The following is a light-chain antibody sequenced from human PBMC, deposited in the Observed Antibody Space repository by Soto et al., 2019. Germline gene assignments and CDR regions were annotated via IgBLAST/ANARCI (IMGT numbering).Light chain of an antibody. Sequence: QYALTQLPSASGSPGQSVTISCTGTSSDVGGYDYVSWYQQHPGKAPNLMIFEVSKRPSGVPDRFSGSKSGNTASLTVSGLQAEDEDDYYCSSYAGNTNGVFGTGTKLTVL. CDR1: SSDVGGYDY. V-gene: IGLV2-8*01. CDR3: SSYAGNTNGV. CDR2: EVS. J-gene: IGLJ1*01.